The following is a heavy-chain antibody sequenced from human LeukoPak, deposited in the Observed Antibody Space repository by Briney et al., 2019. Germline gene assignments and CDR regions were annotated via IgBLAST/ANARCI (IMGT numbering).Heavy chain of an antibody. CDR1: GFTFSSYW. J-gene: IGHJ4*02. CDR2: IKQDGSEK. Sequence: GGSLRLSCAASGFTFSSYWMSWVRQAPGKGLEWVANIKQDGSEKYYVHSVKGRFTISRDNAKNSLYLQINSLRAEDTAVYYCASSWFGELLRWGQGTLVTVSS. D-gene: IGHD3-10*01. CDR3: ASSWFGELLR. V-gene: IGHV3-7*03.